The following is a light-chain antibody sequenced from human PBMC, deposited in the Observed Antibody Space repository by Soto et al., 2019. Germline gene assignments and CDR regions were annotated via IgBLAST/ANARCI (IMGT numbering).Light chain of an antibody. V-gene: IGKV3-15*01. Sequence: EIVMTQSPATLSVSPGERATLSCRAGQGVTTNFAWYQQKSGQSPRLLIYDVSTRATGVPARFSGTGSETDFTRTISGLQSEDSAVYFCQQYNNWPFSFGQGTRLEIK. CDR3: QQYNNWPFS. CDR2: DVS. CDR1: QGVTTN. J-gene: IGKJ5*01.